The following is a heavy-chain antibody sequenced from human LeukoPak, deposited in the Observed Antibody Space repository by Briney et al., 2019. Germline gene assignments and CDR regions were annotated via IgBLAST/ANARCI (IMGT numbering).Heavy chain of an antibody. J-gene: IGHJ1*01. CDR1: GFTFNVYW. Sequence: GGSLRLSCAAFGFTFNVYWMSWVRQAAGKGLEGVASITQDGGEKRYVDSVKGRLTISRDNTENSLYLQMNSLGAEDTALYYCARVRLANTPEFFQHWGQGTLVTVSS. V-gene: IGHV3-7*03. D-gene: IGHD3-9*01. CDR2: ITQDGGEK. CDR3: ARVRLANTPEFFQH.